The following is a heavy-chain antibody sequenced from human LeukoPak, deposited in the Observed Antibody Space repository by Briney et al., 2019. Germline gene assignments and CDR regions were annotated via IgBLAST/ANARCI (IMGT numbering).Heavy chain of an antibody. V-gene: IGHV3-30*18. J-gene: IGHJ5*02. CDR1: GFTFSSYA. CDR3: AKPYYGSGSRNWFDP. D-gene: IGHD3-10*01. CDR2: ISYDGSNK. Sequence: PGGSLRLSCAAPGFTFSSYAMHWVRQAPGKGLEWVAVISYDGSNKYYADSVKGRFTISRDNSKNTLYLQMNSLRAEDTAVYYCAKPYYGSGSRNWFDPWGQGTLVTVSS.